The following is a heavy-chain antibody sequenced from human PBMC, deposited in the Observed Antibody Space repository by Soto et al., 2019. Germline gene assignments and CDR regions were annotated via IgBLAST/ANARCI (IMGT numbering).Heavy chain of an antibody. V-gene: IGHV1-46*01. Sequence: ASVKVSCKASGYTFTSYYMHWVRQAPGQGLEWMGIINPSGGSTSYAQKFQGRVTMTRDTSTSTVYMELSSLRSEDTAVYYCAVYDSSGYYFDYWGQGTLVTVSS. CDR3: AVYDSSGYYFDY. CDR1: GYTFTSYY. J-gene: IGHJ4*02. CDR2: INPSGGST. D-gene: IGHD3-22*01.